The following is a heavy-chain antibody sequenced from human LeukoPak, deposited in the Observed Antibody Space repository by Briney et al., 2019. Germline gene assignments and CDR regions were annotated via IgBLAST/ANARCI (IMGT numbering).Heavy chain of an antibody. CDR1: GFTFSGSA. V-gene: IGHV3-73*01. Sequence: PGGSLRLSCAASGFTFSGSATHWVRQASGKGLEGVGRIRSKANSYATAYAASVKGRLTISRDDSKNTAYLQMNSLKTEDTAVYYCTSRYLGLDIWGQGTLVTVSS. D-gene: IGHD3-16*02. CDR3: TSRYLGLDI. CDR2: IRSKANSYAT. J-gene: IGHJ4*02.